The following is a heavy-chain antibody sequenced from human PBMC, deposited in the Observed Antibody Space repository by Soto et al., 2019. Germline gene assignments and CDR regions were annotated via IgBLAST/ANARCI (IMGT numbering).Heavy chain of an antibody. V-gene: IGHV1-18*04. CDR3: ARDIGPYGDYVSRAFDI. CDR1: GYTFTSYG. J-gene: IGHJ3*02. CDR2: ISAYNGNT. Sequence: ASVKVSCKASGYTFTSYGISWVRQAPGQGLEWMGWISAYNGNTNYAQKLQGRVTMTTDTSTSTAYMELRSLRSDDTAVYYCARDIGPYGDYVSRAFDIWGQGTMVT. D-gene: IGHD4-17*01.